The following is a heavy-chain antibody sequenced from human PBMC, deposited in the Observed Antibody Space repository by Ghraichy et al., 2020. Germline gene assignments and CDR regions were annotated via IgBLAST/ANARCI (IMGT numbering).Heavy chain of an antibody. D-gene: IGHD3-22*01. Sequence: GESLNISCAASGFTVSSNYMNWVRQAPGKGLEWVSVIYSGGSTYYADSVKGRFTISRDNSKNTLYLQMNSLRTEDTAVYYCARGRGYYYDSSSWGQGTLVTVSS. CDR1: GFTVSSNY. J-gene: IGHJ4*02. CDR3: ARGRGYYYDSSS. CDR2: IYSGGST. V-gene: IGHV3-53*01.